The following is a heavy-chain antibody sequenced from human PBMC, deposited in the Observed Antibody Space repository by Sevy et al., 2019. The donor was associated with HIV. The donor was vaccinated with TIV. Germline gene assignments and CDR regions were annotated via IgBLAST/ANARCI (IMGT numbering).Heavy chain of an antibody. CDR1: EFTFSSYA. J-gene: IGHJ4*02. D-gene: IGHD3-10*01. Sequence: GGSLRLSCAASEFTFSSYAMTWVRQAPGKGLEWVSGISGSGSTTYYADSVKGRFTISSDNSKDTLYLQMNSLRAEDTAVYYCAKVAGSGTYYSGDFDYWGQGTLVTVSS. CDR3: AKVAGSGTYYSGDFDY. CDR2: ISGSGSTT. V-gene: IGHV3-23*01.